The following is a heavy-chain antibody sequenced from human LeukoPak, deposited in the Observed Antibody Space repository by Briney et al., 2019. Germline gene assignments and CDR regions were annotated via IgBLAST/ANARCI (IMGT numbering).Heavy chain of an antibody. CDR3: ASGSGWYYFDF. CDR1: GYTFTGKY. J-gene: IGHJ4*02. V-gene: IGHV1-2*02. D-gene: IGHD6-19*01. CDR2: INPDSGAT. Sequence: ASAKVSCKASGYTFTGKYIRWVRQAPGQGLEWMGGINPDSGATHNAQKFQGRVTMTRETHFSTAYMELSSLRSDDTAVYYCASGSGWYYFDFWGQGTLVTVSS.